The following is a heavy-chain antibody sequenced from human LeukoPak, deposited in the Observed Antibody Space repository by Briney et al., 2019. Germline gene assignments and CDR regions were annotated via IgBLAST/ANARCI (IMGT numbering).Heavy chain of an antibody. D-gene: IGHD3-16*01. Sequence: PGGSLRLSCAASGFTVSSTYMSWVRQAPGKGLEWVSVVYSGGATYYADSVKGRFTISRDNSNNTLYLQTKSLTAEDTAVYYCARGDSYDYMLDYWGQGTLVTVSS. CDR3: ARGDSYDYMLDY. CDR2: VYSGGAT. CDR1: GFTVSSTY. J-gene: IGHJ4*02. V-gene: IGHV3-66*01.